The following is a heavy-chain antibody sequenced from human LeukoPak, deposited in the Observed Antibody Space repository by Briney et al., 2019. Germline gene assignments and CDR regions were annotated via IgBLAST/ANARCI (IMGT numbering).Heavy chain of an antibody. CDR1: GYTFTSYY. Sequence: GASVKVSCKASGYTFTSYYMHWVRQAPGQGLEWMGWINPNSGGTNYAQKFQGRVTMTRDTSISTAYMELSRLRSDDTAVYYCARDVVPGKNWFDPWGQGTLVTVSS. J-gene: IGHJ5*02. CDR3: ARDVVPGKNWFDP. V-gene: IGHV1-2*02. D-gene: IGHD2-2*01. CDR2: INPNSGGT.